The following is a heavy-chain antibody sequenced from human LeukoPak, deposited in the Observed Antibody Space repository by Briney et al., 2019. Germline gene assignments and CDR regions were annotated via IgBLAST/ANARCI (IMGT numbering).Heavy chain of an antibody. D-gene: IGHD2-8*01. CDR1: GGSISTSNYY. J-gene: IGHJ4*02. V-gene: IGHV4-39*07. CDR2: IFYSGST. Sequence: PSETLSLTCTVSGGSISTSNYYWGWIRQPPGKGLEWIGNIFYSGSTYYSPSLKSRVTISLDTSRNQFSLKLSSVTAADTAVYYCARMVASAWYFDYWGQGTLVTVSS. CDR3: ARMVASAWYFDY.